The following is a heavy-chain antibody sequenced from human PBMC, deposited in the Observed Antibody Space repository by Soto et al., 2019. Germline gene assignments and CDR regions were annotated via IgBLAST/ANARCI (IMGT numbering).Heavy chain of an antibody. CDR1: GYTFTDYY. CDR2: INPSGGST. V-gene: IGHV1-46*01. Sequence: RASVKVSCKASGYTFTDYYMHWVRQAPGQGLEWMGLINPSGGSTTYVQKFQDRVTMTSDTSTSTVYMDLSSLRSEDTAVYYCARGSSLALEYWGQGTPVTVSS. J-gene: IGHJ4*02. CDR3: ARGSSLALEY.